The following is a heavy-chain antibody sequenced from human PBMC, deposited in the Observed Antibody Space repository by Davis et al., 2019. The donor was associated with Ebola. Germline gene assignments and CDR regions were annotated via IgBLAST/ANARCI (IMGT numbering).Heavy chain of an antibody. Sequence: GESLKISCQASGYTFTSYWIGWVRQMPGKGLEWMGIIFPGDSDTRYNPSFQGQVTISADKSISTAYLQWSLLKASDTAIYYCARIPCIGGTCVLDYWGQGTLVTVSS. J-gene: IGHJ4*02. V-gene: IGHV5-51*01. CDR3: ARIPCIGGTCVLDY. D-gene: IGHD2-15*01. CDR2: IFPGDSDT. CDR1: GYTFTSYW.